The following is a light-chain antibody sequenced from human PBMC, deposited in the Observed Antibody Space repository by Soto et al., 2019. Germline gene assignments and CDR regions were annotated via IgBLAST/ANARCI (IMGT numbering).Light chain of an antibody. CDR1: SGDVGGYRY. Sequence: QSVLAQPASVSGSPGQSITISCTGTSGDVGGYRYVSWFQQHPGKAPKLIIYEDSHRPSGVSNRFSGSKSGNTASLTISGLQDEDEADYYCNSYTSRNPYVFGSGTKVTVL. CDR2: EDS. V-gene: IGLV2-14*01. J-gene: IGLJ1*01. CDR3: NSYTSRNPYV.